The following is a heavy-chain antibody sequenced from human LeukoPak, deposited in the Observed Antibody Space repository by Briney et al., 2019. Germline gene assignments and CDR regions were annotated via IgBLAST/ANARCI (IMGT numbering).Heavy chain of an antibody. CDR3: ARESLRRDAFDI. V-gene: IGHV3-30*03. D-gene: IGHD4-17*01. Sequence: PGGSLRLSCAASGFTFSSYVMHWVRQAPGKGLEWVAFISYDGSNKYYADSVKGRCTISRDNSKNTVYLQMNSLRAEDTAVYYCARESLRRDAFDIWGQGTMVTVSS. CDR2: ISYDGSNK. J-gene: IGHJ3*02. CDR1: GFTFSSYV.